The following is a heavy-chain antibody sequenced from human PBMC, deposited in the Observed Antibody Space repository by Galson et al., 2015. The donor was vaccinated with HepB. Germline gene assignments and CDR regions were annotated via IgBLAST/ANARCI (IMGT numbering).Heavy chain of an antibody. CDR3: AKDLGRDGPYVFDY. Sequence: SLRLACAGSGFTFSTCGMHWVRQAPGKGLEWVALTSFDGSNKYYGDSVKGRFTISRDNSKRTLYLRMNSLRAEDTAVYYCAKDLGRDGPYVFDYWGQGTLVSVSS. D-gene: IGHD3-16*01. J-gene: IGHJ4*02. V-gene: IGHV3-30*18. CDR1: GFTFSTCG. CDR2: TSFDGSNK.